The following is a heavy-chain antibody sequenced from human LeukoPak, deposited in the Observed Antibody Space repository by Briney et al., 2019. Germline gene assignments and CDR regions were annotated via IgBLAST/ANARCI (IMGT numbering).Heavy chain of an antibody. V-gene: IGHV3-9*01. CDR3: AKDIVRRPGILFHYFDY. D-gene: IGHD6-13*01. CDR1: GFTLDDYA. Sequence: PGRSLRLSCAASGFTLDDYAMHWVRQAPGKGLEWVSGISWNSGSIGYADSVKGRFTISRDNAKNSLYLQMNSLRAEDTALYYCAKDIVRRPGILFHYFDYWGQGTLVTVSS. J-gene: IGHJ4*02. CDR2: ISWNSGSI.